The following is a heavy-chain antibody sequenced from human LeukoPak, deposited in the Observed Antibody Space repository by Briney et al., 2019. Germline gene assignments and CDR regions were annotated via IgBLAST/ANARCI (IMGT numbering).Heavy chain of an antibody. V-gene: IGHV4-39*01. Sequence: SDTLSLTCTVSGGSISSSSYYWGWIRQPPGKGLEWIGSIYYSGSTYYNPSLKSPVTISVDTSKNQFSLKLSSVTAADTAEYYCARTYPAYCGGDCYPPDDAFDSWGQGTMVTVSS. CDR3: ARTYPAYCGGDCYPPDDAFDS. D-gene: IGHD2-21*02. CDR1: GGSISSSSYY. J-gene: IGHJ3*02. CDR2: IYYSGST.